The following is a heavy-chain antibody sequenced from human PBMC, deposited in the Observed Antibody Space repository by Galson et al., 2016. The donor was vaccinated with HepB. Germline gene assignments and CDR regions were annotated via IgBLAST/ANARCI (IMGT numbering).Heavy chain of an antibody. D-gene: IGHD3-10*01. J-gene: IGHJ6*02. CDR2: ISGSGGRT. CDR1: GFIFSGYA. Sequence: SLRLSCAASGFIFSGYAMTWVRQAPGKGLEWVSTISGSGGRTFYADSVKGRFTISRDNSKNTLYLQMNNVRAEDTAVYYCAKDEFRGESGSHQGSYFGMNVWGQGTTVTVSS. V-gene: IGHV3-23*01. CDR3: AKDEFRGESGSHQGSYFGMNV.